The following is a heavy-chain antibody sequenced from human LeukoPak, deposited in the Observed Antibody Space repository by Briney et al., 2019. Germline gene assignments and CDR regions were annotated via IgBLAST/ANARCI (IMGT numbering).Heavy chain of an antibody. Sequence: GGSLRLSCAASGFTFSSYSMNWVRQAPGKGLEWVSGISGSGGSTYYADSVKGRFTISRDNSKNTVYLQTNSLRAEDTAVYYCANPPLKTTMIVVVIWGQGTLVTVSS. D-gene: IGHD3-22*01. CDR1: GFTFSSYS. V-gene: IGHV3-23*01. CDR3: ANPPLKTTMIVVVI. CDR2: ISGSGGST. J-gene: IGHJ4*02.